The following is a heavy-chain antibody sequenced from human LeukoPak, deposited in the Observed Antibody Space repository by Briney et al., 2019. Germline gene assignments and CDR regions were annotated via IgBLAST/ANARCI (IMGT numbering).Heavy chain of an antibody. CDR2: INPSDGST. CDR1: GYTFTSYY. D-gene: IGHD3-16*01. Sequence: VASVKVSCKASGYTFTSYYIHWVRQAPGQGLEWMVLINPSDGSTSYAQKFQGRVTMTRDTSPSTVYRELSSLRAEVTDVDYWSRGGGCAFDIWGQGTMVTVSS. CDR3: SRGGGCAFDI. V-gene: IGHV1-46*01. J-gene: IGHJ3*02.